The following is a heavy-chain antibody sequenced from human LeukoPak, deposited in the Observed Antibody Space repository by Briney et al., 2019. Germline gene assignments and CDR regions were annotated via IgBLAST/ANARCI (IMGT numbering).Heavy chain of an antibody. CDR3: ARHEPMATWDY. CDR1: DY. D-gene: IGHD5-24*01. Sequence: SETLSLTCTVSDYWGWIRQPPGTGLEWIGSIYYSGSTYYNPSLKSRVTISVDTSKNQFSLKLSSVTAADTAVYYCARHEPMATWDYWGQGTLVTVSS. J-gene: IGHJ4*02. CDR2: IYYSGST. V-gene: IGHV4-39*01.